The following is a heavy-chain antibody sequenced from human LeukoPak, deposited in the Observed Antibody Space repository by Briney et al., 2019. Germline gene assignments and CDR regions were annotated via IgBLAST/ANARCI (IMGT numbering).Heavy chain of an antibody. Sequence: PSETLSLTCGVSGGSVTSTNWWTWVRQPPGKGLEWIGSIYYSGSTYYNPSLKSRVTISVDTSKNQFSLKLSSVTAADTAVYYCARIPLAVAGTFDYWGQGTLLTVSS. CDR3: ARIPLAVAGTFDY. J-gene: IGHJ4*02. CDR2: IYYSGST. CDR1: GGSVTSTNW. D-gene: IGHD6-19*01. V-gene: IGHV4-39*01.